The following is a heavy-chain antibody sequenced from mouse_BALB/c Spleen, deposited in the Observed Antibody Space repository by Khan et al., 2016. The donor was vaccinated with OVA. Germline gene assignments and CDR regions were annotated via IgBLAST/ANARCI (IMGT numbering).Heavy chain of an antibody. V-gene: IGHV1S136*01. CDR3: AREASSWDFSFPY. CDR1: GYTFTNYV. D-gene: IGHD4-1*01. J-gene: IGHJ3*01. Sequence: VQLKQSGPELVEPGASVKMSCKASGYTFTNYVMHWVKQKPGQGLEWIGYINPDNAGTRYNEKFKGKATLTSDISSTTAYMELSSLTSEDSAVYYCAREASSWDFSFPYWGQGTLVTVSA. CDR2: INPDNAGT.